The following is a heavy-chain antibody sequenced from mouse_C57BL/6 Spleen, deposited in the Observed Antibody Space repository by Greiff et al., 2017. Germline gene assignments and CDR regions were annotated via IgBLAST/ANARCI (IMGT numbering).Heavy chain of an antibody. CDR1: GYSITSGYY. J-gene: IGHJ3*01. CDR2: IRYDGSN. V-gene: IGHV3-6*01. Sequence: ESGPGLVKPSQSLSLTCSVTGYSITSGYYWNWIRQFPGNKLEWRGYIRYDGSNNYNPSLKNRMSITRDTSKNQCFLKLNSVTTEDTATYYCARFDGYPFAYWGQGTLVTVSA. D-gene: IGHD2-3*01. CDR3: ARFDGYPFAY.